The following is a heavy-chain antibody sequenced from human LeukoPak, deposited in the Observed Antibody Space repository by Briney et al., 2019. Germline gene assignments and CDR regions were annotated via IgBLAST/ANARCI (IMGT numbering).Heavy chain of an antibody. CDR2: IYYSGST. CDR3: ARHFRRYSIGCEFDP. D-gene: IGHD6-19*01. V-gene: IGHV4-59*01. CDR1: GGSISSYY. Sequence: SETLSPTCTVSGGSISSYYWSWIRQRPRKGMEWVGYIYYSGSTNYNPYLKSRVTISVATSKTRFSLKLSSVTAADTAVSHCARHFRRYSIGCEFDPCGQGALVTVSS. J-gene: IGHJ5*02.